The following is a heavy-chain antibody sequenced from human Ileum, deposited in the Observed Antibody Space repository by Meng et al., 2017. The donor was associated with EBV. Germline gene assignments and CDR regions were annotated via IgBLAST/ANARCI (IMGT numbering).Heavy chain of an antibody. V-gene: IGHV3-15*01. CDR1: GFTFSNAW. J-gene: IGHJ4*02. Sequence: EVQLGGSGGGLVKPGGSLRLSCAASGFTFSNAWMTWVRQAPGKGLEWVGRIKSTTDGGTTDYAAPVKGRFTISRDDSKNTLFLQMDSLKTEDTAVYYCEGWRYWGQGTLVTVSS. D-gene: IGHD2-15*01. CDR3: EGWRY. CDR2: IKSTTDGGTT.